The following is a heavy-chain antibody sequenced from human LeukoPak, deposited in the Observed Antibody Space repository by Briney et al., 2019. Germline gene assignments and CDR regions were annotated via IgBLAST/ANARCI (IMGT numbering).Heavy chain of an antibody. V-gene: IGHV4-39*07. Sequence: SETLSLTCAISGGSISSSSYYWGWIRQPPGKGLEWIGSIYYSGSTSYNPSLKSRVTISIDTSKKQFSLKLTSVTAADTAVYYCARSFWGSNYFDYWGQGTLVTVSS. D-gene: IGHD7-27*01. J-gene: IGHJ4*02. CDR1: GGSISSSSYY. CDR3: ARSFWGSNYFDY. CDR2: IYYSGST.